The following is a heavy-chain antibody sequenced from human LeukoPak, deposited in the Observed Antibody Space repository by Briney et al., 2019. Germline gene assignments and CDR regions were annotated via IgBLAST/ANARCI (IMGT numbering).Heavy chain of an antibody. CDR3: ARDQFGTGDRRDAFDI. Sequence: SCAASGFTFNNYAMHWVRPAPGKGLEWIAFISHDGSNKYYADSVKGRFTISRDNSKNTLYLQMNSLRAEDTAVYYCARDQFGTGDRRDAFDIWGQGTMVTVSS. CDR1: GFTFNNYA. V-gene: IGHV3-30-3*01. J-gene: IGHJ3*02. CDR2: ISHDGSNK. D-gene: IGHD7-27*01.